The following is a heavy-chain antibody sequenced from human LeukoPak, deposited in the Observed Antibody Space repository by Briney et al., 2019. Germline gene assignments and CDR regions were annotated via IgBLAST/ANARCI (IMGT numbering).Heavy chain of an antibody. CDR2: FDPEDGET. CDR3: ATTRRRLATTSRFSAFDI. D-gene: IGHD5-24*01. CDR1: GYTLTELS. J-gene: IGHJ3*02. Sequence: ASVKVSCKVSGYTLTELSMHWVRQAPGKGLEWMGGFDPEDGETIYAQKFQGRVTMTEDTSTDTAYMELSSLRSEDTAVYYCATTRRRLATTSRFSAFDIWGQGTMVTVSS. V-gene: IGHV1-24*01.